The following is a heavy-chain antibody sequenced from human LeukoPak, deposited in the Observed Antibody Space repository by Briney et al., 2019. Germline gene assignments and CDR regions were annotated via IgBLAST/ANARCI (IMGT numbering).Heavy chain of an antibody. CDR2: ISYDGSNK. CDR1: GFTFSSYA. Sequence: PGRSLRLSCAASGFTFSSYAMHWVRRAPGKGLEWVAVISYDGSNKYYADSVKGRFTISRDNSKNTLYLQMNSLRAEDTAVYYCARDSSSSLDYWGQGTLVTVSS. J-gene: IGHJ4*02. CDR3: ARDSSSSLDY. V-gene: IGHV3-30*04. D-gene: IGHD6-6*01.